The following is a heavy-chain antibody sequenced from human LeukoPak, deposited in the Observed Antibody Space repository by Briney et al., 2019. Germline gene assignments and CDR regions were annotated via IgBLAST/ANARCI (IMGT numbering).Heavy chain of an antibody. J-gene: IGHJ6*02. D-gene: IGHD3-10*01. Sequence: GASVKVSCKASGYTFTFYGITWVRQAPGQGLEWMGWISTYNGNTNYAQKVQGRVTMTTDTSMSTAYMELTNLRSDDTDVYYCARTGTYGSEAYYYGMDVWGQGTTVTVSS. CDR1: GYTFTFYG. V-gene: IGHV1-18*01. CDR2: ISTYNGNT. CDR3: ARTGTYGSEAYYYGMDV.